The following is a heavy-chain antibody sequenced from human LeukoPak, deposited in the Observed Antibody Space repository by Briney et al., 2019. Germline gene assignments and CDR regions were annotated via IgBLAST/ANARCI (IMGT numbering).Heavy chain of an antibody. CDR2: IKQDRSEK. V-gene: IGHV3-7*01. J-gene: IGHJ3*02. D-gene: IGHD1-1*01. CDR1: GFTFSSYW. Sequence: GGSLRLSCAASGFTFSSYWMSWVRQAPGKGRDWVANIKQDRSEKYYVDSVKGRFTISRDNAKNSLYLQMNSLRAEDTAVYYCARPLHPRYNWNHDAFDIWGQGTMVTVSS. CDR3: ARPLHPRYNWNHDAFDI.